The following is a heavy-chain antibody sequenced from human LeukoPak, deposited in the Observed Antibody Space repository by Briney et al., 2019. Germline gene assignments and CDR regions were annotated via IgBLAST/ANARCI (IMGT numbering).Heavy chain of an antibody. D-gene: IGHD1-26*01. J-gene: IGHJ4*02. V-gene: IGHV4-34*01. CDR2: INHSGST. Sequence: PSETLSLTCAVYGGSLSGYYWSWIRQPPGKGLEWIGEINHSGSTNYNPSLKSRVTISVDTSKNQFSLKLSSVTAADTAVYYCARGLGGSYQNDYWGQGTLVTVSS. CDR3: ARGLGGSYQNDY. CDR1: GGSLSGYY.